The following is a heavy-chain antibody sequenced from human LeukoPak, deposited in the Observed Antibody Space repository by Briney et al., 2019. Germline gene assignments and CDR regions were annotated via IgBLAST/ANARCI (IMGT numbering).Heavy chain of an antibody. V-gene: IGHV3-74*01. CDR3: VRDFRSADY. Sequence: PGGSLRLSCAASGFTFSTYCMHWVRQAPGKGPMWVSRICPDGTVTNYADSVKAPFIISRDNARNTVYLQMNSLRVEDTAVYYCVRDFRSADYWGQGTLVTVSS. CDR1: GFTFSTYC. J-gene: IGHJ4*02. CDR2: ICPDGTVT.